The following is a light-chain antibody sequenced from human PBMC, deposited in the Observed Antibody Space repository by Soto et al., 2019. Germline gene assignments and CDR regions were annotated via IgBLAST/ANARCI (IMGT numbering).Light chain of an antibody. Sequence: EIVLTQSPGTLSLSPGERATLSCRASQSVSNNYLAWYQQKPGQAPRLLIYGASSRATSIPDRFSGSGSGTEFTLTISRLETEDFAVFYCQQYGGSPRTFGQGTRVEIK. CDR3: QQYGGSPRT. J-gene: IGKJ1*01. V-gene: IGKV3-20*01. CDR2: GAS. CDR1: QSVSNNY.